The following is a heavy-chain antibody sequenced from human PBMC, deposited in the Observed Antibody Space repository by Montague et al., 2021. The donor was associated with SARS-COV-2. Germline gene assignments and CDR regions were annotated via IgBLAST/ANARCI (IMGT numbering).Heavy chain of an antibody. CDR1: GGSFSTYS. Sequence: SETLSLTCAVHGGSFSTYSWNWIRQPPGKRLEWIGEILHGGSTNYNPSLKSRVTISADTSKNQFSLKLTSVAAADTAVYYCARLGDGVVPSPILGVGPYYSYYYMDVWGKGTTVTVSS. D-gene: IGHD3-10*01. CDR3: ARLGDGVVPSPILGVGPYYSYYYMDV. J-gene: IGHJ6*03. CDR2: ILHGGST. V-gene: IGHV4-34*12.